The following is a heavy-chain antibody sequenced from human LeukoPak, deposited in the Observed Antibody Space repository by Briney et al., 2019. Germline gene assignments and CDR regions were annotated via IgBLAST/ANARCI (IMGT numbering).Heavy chain of an antibody. Sequence: PETPSLTSTDPVGSIRSYNWCSSPATPGEGMEWIWYIYYSGSTNYNPSLKNRVTISVDTSKHQFSLELRSVPAADTAVYYCASGTYYYFDLWGEGTLVTVSS. J-gene: IGHJ4*02. D-gene: IGHD1-26*01. CDR3: ASGTYYYFDL. CDR1: VGSIRSYN. V-gene: IGHV4-59*08. CDR2: IYYSGST.